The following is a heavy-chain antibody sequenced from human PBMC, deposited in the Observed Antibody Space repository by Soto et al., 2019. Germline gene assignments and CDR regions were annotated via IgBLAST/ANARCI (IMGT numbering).Heavy chain of an antibody. Sequence: GGSLRLSCAASGFTFSLYGMHWVRQAPGKGLEWVAVISYDGSNKYYADSVKGRFTISRDNAKNSLYLQMNTLRAEDTAVYYCAREPSYSNSWSYFDYWGQGTLVTVSS. CDR1: GFTFSLYG. CDR2: ISYDGSNK. D-gene: IGHD6-13*01. V-gene: IGHV3-30*03. CDR3: AREPSYSNSWSYFDY. J-gene: IGHJ4*02.